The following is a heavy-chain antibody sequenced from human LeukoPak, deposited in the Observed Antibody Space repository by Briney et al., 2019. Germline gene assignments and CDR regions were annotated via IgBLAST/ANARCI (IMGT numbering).Heavy chain of an antibody. V-gene: IGHV4-59*08. CDR2: VYDTGDT. D-gene: IGHD1-7*01. CDR3: ARRATSGNYQMLHFDS. J-gene: IGHJ4*02. Sequence: PSETLSLTCTVSGTSITRTYWSCIRQPPGRGLESVGYVYDTGDTNYNPSLKSRVTMSLDTSKNQFSLTLSSVTAADTAIYYCARRATSGNYQMLHFDSWGQGILVTVSS. CDR1: GTSITRTY.